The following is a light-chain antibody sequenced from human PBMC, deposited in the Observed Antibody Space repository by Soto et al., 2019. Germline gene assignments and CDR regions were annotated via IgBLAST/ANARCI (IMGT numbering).Light chain of an antibody. V-gene: IGLV2-8*01. CDR2: EVS. CDR1: SSDVGGYNY. CDR3: SSYASSNNVV. Sequence: QSALTQPPSASGSPGQSVTISCTGTSSDVGGYNYVSWYQQHPGKAPKLMIYEVSERPSGVPDRFSGSKSGNTASLTVSGLQAEDEADYYCSSYASSNNVVFGGGTKVTVL. J-gene: IGLJ2*01.